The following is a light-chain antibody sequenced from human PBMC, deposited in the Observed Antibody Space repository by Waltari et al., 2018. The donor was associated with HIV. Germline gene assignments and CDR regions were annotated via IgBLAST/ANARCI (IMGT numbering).Light chain of an antibody. V-gene: IGLV2-23*01. CDR2: EDD. CDR3: CSYAGSTTWL. Sequence: SALTQPAPVSGPPGPAVPVHCTASSCTVGSYNLVSWYQQHPGKAPKLMIYEDDKRPSGVSNRFSGSKSGNTASLTISGLQAEDEADHYCCSYAGSTTWLFGGGTKLTVL. J-gene: IGLJ3*02. CDR1: SCTVGSYNL.